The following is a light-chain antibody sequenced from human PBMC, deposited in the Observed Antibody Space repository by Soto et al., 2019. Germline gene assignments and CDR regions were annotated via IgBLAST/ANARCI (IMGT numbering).Light chain of an antibody. J-gene: IGLJ1*01. Sequence: QSALTQPPSASGSPGQSVTISCTGTSSDVGGYNYVYWYQQHPGKAPQLMIYEVSKRPSGVPDRFSGSKSGNTASLTVSGLQAEDEADYYCNSYAGSNVYVFGTGTKLPVL. CDR2: EVS. CDR1: SSDVGGYNY. V-gene: IGLV2-8*01. CDR3: NSYAGSNVYV.